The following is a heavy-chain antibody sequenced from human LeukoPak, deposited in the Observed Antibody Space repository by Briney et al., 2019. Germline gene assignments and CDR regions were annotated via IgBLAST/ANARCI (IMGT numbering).Heavy chain of an antibody. V-gene: IGHV3-20*04. CDR2: ISWNGRNT. CDR1: GFTFSSYS. Sequence: GGSLRLSCVVSGFTFSSYSVNWVRQSPGKGLEWVSGISWNGRNTAYAESLKGRFTISRDNAKNSLYLQMNSLRAEDTAFYYCARVQQYDKFDYWGQGTLVTVSS. D-gene: IGHD3-22*01. CDR3: ARVQQYDKFDY. J-gene: IGHJ4*02.